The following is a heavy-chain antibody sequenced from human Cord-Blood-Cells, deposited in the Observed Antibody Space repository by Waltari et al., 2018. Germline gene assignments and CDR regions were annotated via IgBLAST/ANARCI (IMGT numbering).Heavy chain of an antibody. CDR2: IIPIFGTA. Sequence: QVQLVQSGAEVKTHGSSVKVSCKASGGTFSSYAISWVRQAPGQGLEWMGGIIPIFGTANYAQKFQGRVTITADESTSTAYMELSSLRSEDTAVYYCARGGRANPDYSNFDYWGQGTLVTVSS. D-gene: IGHD4-4*01. CDR3: ARGGRANPDYSNFDY. CDR1: GGTFSSYA. J-gene: IGHJ4*02. V-gene: IGHV1-69*01.